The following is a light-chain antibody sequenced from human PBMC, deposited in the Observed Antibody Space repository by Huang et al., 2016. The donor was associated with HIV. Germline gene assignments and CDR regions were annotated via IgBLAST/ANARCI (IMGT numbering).Light chain of an antibody. CDR1: QGISKS. Sequence: DIQMTQSPSSLSASVGDRVTIICRASQGISKSLAWYQQKPGKAPKLLLYATSKLESGVPSRFSGIGSGTHYTRTISTLQPEDLATYYCQQYQSVPWTFGQGTKVAI. CDR3: QQYQSVPWT. CDR2: ATS. J-gene: IGKJ1*01. V-gene: IGKV1-NL1*01.